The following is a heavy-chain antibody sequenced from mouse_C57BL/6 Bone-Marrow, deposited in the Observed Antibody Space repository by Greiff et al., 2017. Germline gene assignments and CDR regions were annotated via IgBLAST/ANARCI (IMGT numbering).Heavy chain of an antibody. J-gene: IGHJ3*01. D-gene: IGHD2-2*01. CDR2: IYPGSGST. Sequence: VQLQQPGAELVKPGASVKMSCKASGYTFTSYWITWVKQRPGQGLEWIGDIYPGSGSTNYNEKFKSKATLTVDKSSSTAYMQLSSLTSEDSAVYYCAKRARWLRGFAYWGQGALVTVSA. CDR3: AKRARWLRGFAY. V-gene: IGHV1-55*01. CDR1: GYTFTSYW.